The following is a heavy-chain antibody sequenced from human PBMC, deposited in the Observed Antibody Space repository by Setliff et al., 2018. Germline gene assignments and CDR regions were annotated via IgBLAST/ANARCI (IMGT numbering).Heavy chain of an antibody. D-gene: IGHD2-2*01. CDR1: GGTFSSYA. CDR3: ARDRYPGGYCSSTSCYLFDY. V-gene: IGHV1-2*04. Sequence: GASVKVSCKASGGTFSSYAISWVRQAPGQGLEWMGRIIPNSGGTNYAQKFQGWVTMTRDTSISTAYMELSRLRSDDTAVYYCARDRYPGGYCSSTSCYLFDYWGQGTLVTVS. CDR2: IIPNSGGT. J-gene: IGHJ4*02.